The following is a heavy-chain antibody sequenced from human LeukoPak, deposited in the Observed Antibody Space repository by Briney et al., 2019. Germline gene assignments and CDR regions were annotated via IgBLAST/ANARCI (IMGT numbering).Heavy chain of an antibody. Sequence: SETLSLTCIVSGGSISSGSYYWSWIRQPAGKGLEWIGRIYTSGSTNYNPSLKSRVTISVDTSKNQFSLKLSSVTAADTAVYYCARTLRGRYSSSWYSTRFDPWGQGTLVTVSS. CDR2: IYTSGST. CDR1: GGSISSGSYY. V-gene: IGHV4-61*02. D-gene: IGHD6-13*01. CDR3: ARTLRGRYSSSWYSTRFDP. J-gene: IGHJ5*02.